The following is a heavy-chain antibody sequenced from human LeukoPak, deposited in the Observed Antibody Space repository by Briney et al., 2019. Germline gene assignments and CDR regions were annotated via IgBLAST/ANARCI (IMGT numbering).Heavy chain of an antibody. CDR2: VGTGGTFT. D-gene: IGHD4-17*01. CDR3: AKDLDFLTYGYYFDY. V-gene: IGHV3-23*01. CDR1: GVCFSSYA. J-gene: IGHJ4*02. Sequence: AQSLRLSCAASGVCFSSYAMGWVRHPQGQGMGWVSGVGTGGTFTYYADSVKGRFTISRDNSRNTLYLQMNSLRADDTAVYYCAKDLDFLTYGYYFDYWGQGTLVTVAS.